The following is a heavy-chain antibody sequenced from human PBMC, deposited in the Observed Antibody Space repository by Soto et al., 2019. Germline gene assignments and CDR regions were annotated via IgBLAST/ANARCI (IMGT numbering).Heavy chain of an antibody. Sequence: EVQLVESGGGLVQPGGSLRLSCAASGFTFSSHSMNWVRQAPGKGLEWVSHISSSSNSIYYADSVKGRFTISRDNAKNSLYLQMNSLRDEDTAVYYCASDEQWRGLFDYWGQGSLVTVSS. CDR1: GFTFSSHS. D-gene: IGHD6-19*01. CDR2: ISSSSNSI. J-gene: IGHJ4*02. CDR3: ASDEQWRGLFDY. V-gene: IGHV3-48*02.